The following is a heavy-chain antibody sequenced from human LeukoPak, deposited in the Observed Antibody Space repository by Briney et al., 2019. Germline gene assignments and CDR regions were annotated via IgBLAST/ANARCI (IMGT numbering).Heavy chain of an antibody. CDR2: ISGSGGST. D-gene: IGHD6-25*01. CDR3: AKAPYSSGWY. V-gene: IGHV3-23*01. J-gene: IGHJ4*02. Sequence: GRSLRLSCAASAFTFRNYAMHWLRQAPGKGLEWVSLISGSGGSTYYADSVKSRFTISRDNSKNTLYLQMNSLRVEDTAVYYCAKAPYSSGWYWGQGTLVTVSS. CDR1: AFTFRNYA.